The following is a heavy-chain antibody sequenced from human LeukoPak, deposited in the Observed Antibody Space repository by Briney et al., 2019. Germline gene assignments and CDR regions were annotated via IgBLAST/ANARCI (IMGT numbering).Heavy chain of an antibody. J-gene: IGHJ4*02. Sequence: PGGSLRLSCAASGFTFSSYDMHWVRQATGKGLEWVSAIGTAGDTYYPGSVKGRFTISRENAKNSLYLQMNSLRAGDTAVYYCARGIDYYDSSGYYPGVYFDYWGQGTLVTVSS. V-gene: IGHV3-13*01. D-gene: IGHD3-22*01. CDR2: IGTAGDT. CDR1: GFTFSSYD. CDR3: ARGIDYYDSSGYYPGVYFDY.